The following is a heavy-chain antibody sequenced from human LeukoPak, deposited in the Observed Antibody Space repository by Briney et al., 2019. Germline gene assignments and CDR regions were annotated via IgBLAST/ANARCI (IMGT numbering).Heavy chain of an antibody. CDR1: GDSVPSNSAP. V-gene: IGHV6-1*01. D-gene: IGHD6-13*01. CDR2: TYYWSKLYN. CDR3: ASTTLLYRSSWVFDY. Sequence: SQTLSLTCAISGDSVPSNSAPWTWIRQSPSRGLEWLGRTYYWSKLYNDYAVSVKSRITINPDTSINPFSLQLNCVTPDGVAVYYCASTTLLYRSSWVFDYWGQGTLVTVS. J-gene: IGHJ4*02.